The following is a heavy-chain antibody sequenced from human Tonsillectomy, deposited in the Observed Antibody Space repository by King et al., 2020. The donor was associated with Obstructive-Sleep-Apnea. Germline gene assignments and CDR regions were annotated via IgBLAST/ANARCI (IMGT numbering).Heavy chain of an antibody. V-gene: IGHV4-59*01. J-gene: IGHJ4*02. CDR2: IYYSGST. D-gene: IGHD4-17*01. Sequence: VQLQESGPGLVKPSETLSLTCTVSGGSISSFYWSWIRQPPGKGLEWIGYIYYSGSTSYNPSLKSRVTISVDTSKNQFSLKLSSVTAADTAVYYCARIPLHGDYRFDYWGQGTLVTVSS. CDR1: GGSISSFY. CDR3: ARIPLHGDYRFDY.